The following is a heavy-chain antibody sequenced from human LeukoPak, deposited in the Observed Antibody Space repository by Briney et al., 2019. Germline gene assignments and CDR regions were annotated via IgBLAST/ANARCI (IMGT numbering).Heavy chain of an antibody. CDR2: IYTSGST. J-gene: IGHJ5*02. D-gene: IGHD3-16*02. V-gene: IGHV4-4*07. CDR3: ARETWGSYRNNWFDP. CDR1: GGSISSYY. Sequence: SETLSLTCTVSGGSISSYYWSWIRQPAGKGLEWIGRIYTSGSTNYNPSLKSRVTMSVDTSKNQFSLKLSSVTAADTAVCYCARETWGSYRNNWFDPWGQGTLVTVSS.